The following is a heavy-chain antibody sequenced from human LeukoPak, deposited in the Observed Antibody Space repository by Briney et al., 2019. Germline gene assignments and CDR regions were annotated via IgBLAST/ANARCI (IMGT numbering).Heavy chain of an antibody. Sequence: GRSLRLSCAASGFTFDDYAMHWVRQSPGRGLEWVSGISWNSNSIVYADSVKGRFTISRDNAKNSLYLQMNSLRDEDTALYYCAKGSGLRYFDWYFDYWGQGTLVTVSS. CDR1: GFTFDDYA. CDR3: AKGSGLRYFDWYFDY. CDR2: ISWNSNSI. J-gene: IGHJ4*02. V-gene: IGHV3-9*01. D-gene: IGHD3-9*01.